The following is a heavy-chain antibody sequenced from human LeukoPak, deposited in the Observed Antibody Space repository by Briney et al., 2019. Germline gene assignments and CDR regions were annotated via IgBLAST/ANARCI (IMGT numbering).Heavy chain of an antibody. CDR2: IWYDGSNK. V-gene: IGHV3-33*08. J-gene: IGHJ4*02. CDR3: ARDKRDSSGYFDY. CDR1: GFTLSTYG. D-gene: IGHD3-22*01. Sequence: GGSLRLSCAASGFTLSTYGMHWVRQAPGKGLEWVAVIWYDGSNKYYADSVKGRFTISRDNSKNTLYLQMNSLRAEDTAVYYCARDKRDSSGYFDYWGQGTLVTVSS.